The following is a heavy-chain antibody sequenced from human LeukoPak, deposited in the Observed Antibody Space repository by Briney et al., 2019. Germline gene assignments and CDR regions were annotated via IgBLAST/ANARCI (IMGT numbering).Heavy chain of an antibody. D-gene: IGHD3-16*01. CDR2: IKTDGSNT. CDR1: GFTFSSYW. J-gene: IGHJ3*01. Sequence: GGSLRLSCAASGFTFSSYWMHWVRQAPGKGLVWVSRIKTDGSNTDYADSVKGRFTISRDNAKNTLYLQMSSLRAEDTAVYYCARDFLHLGGWGQGTMVTVSS. V-gene: IGHV3-74*01. CDR3: ARDFLHLGG.